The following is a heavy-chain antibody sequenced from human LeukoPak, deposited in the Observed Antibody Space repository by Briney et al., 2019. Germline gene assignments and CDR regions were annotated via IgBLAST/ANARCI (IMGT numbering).Heavy chain of an antibody. D-gene: IGHD5-24*01. CDR1: GFTFSSYG. CDR2: ISYDGSNK. Sequence: GGSLRLSCAASGFTFSSYGMHWVRQAPGKGLEWVAVISYDGSNKYYADSVKGRFTISRDNSKNTLYLQMNSLRAEDTAVYYCAKDGGRDGYNYFDSWGQGTLVTVSS. CDR3: AKDGGRDGYNYFDS. V-gene: IGHV3-30*18. J-gene: IGHJ4*02.